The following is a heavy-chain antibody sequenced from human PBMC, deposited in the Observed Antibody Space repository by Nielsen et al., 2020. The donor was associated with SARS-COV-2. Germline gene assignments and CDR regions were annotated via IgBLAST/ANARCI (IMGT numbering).Heavy chain of an antibody. V-gene: IGHV3-48*01. CDR3: ARGGLSGYSYGRTRPYYYYYMDV. CDR1: GFTFSSYS. J-gene: IGHJ6*03. D-gene: IGHD5-18*01. Sequence: GESLKISCAASGFTFSSYSMNWVRQAPGKGLEWVSYISSSSSTIYYADSVKGRFTVSRDNAKNSLYLQMNSLRAEDTAVYYCARGGLSGYSYGRTRPYYYYYMDVWGKGTTVTVSS. CDR2: ISSSSSTI.